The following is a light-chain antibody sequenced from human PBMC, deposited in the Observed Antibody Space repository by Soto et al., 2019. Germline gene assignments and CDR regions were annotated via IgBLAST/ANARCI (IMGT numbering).Light chain of an antibody. CDR3: QHYNEWPLT. J-gene: IGKJ4*01. CDR1: QSVSNN. Sequence: EIVMTQSPATLSVSPGERATLSCRASQSVSNNLAWYQQKPGQAPRLLIYHASTRATGIPARFSGSGSGTELTLTISSLQSEDFAVYFCQHYNEWPLTFGGGTKVEIK. V-gene: IGKV3-15*01. CDR2: HAS.